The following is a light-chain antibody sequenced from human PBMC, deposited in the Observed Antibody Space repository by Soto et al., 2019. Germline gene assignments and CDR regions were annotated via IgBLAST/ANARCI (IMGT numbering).Light chain of an antibody. CDR1: LSNIGSNF. Sequence: QSVLTQPPSASGTPGQRVTISCSGSLSNIGSNFIYWYQQLPGSAPKLLINRNNERPSVVPDRFSGSKSGTSASLDISGLRSEDEADYHCAAWDDSLRGVVFGGGTKLTVL. CDR3: AAWDDSLRGVV. V-gene: IGLV1-47*01. CDR2: RNN. J-gene: IGLJ2*01.